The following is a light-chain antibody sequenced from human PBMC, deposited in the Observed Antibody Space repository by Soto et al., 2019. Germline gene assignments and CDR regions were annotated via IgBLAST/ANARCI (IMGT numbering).Light chain of an antibody. CDR2: SNN. CDR1: SSNIGSNT. CDR3: AAWDDSLNGRV. J-gene: IGLJ2*01. Sequence: QSVLTQAPSASGTPGQRDTISCSGSSSNIGSNTVNWYQQLPGTAPKLLIYSNNQRPSGVPDRFSGSKSGTSASLAISGLQSEDEADYYCAAWDDSLNGRVFGGGTKLTVL. V-gene: IGLV1-44*01.